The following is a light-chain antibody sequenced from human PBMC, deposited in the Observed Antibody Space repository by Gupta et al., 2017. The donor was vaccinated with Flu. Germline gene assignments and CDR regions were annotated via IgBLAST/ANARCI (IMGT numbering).Light chain of an antibody. V-gene: IGKV3-15*01. J-gene: IGKJ1*01. CDR1: QSVSSN. CDR2: GAS. Sequence: EIVMTQSPATLSVSPGERATLSCGASQSVSSNLAWYQQKPGQAPRLLIYGASTRATGIPARFSGSGSGTEFTLTISSRQSEDFAVYYCQQYNNWPPGTFGQGTKVEIK. CDR3: QQYNNWPPGT.